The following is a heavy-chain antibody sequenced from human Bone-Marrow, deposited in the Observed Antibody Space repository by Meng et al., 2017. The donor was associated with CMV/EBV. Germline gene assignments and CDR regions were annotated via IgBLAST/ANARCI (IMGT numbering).Heavy chain of an antibody. CDR2: IYYSGST. D-gene: IGHD5/OR15-5a*01. CDR1: GGSISSGDYY. J-gene: IGHJ5*02. Sequence: TVSGGSISSGDYYWSCIRQPPGEGLEWIGYIYYSGSTYYNPSLKSRVTISVDTSKNQFSLKLSSVTAADTAVYYCARAAGVYSWFDPWGQGTLVTVSS. CDR3: ARAAGVYSWFDP. V-gene: IGHV4-30-4*08.